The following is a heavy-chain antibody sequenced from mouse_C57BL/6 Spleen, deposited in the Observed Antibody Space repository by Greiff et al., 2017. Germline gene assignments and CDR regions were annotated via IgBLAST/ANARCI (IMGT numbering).Heavy chain of an antibody. CDR2: ISGGGGNT. CDR3: ARQPYGGGYAMDY. D-gene: IGHD1-1*02. J-gene: IGHJ4*01. V-gene: IGHV5-9*01. Sequence: DVQLVESGGGLVKPGGSLKLSCAASGFTFSSYTMSWVRQTPETRLEWVATISGGGGNTYYPDSVKGRFTITRDNAKNTLYLQMSSLRSEDTAWYYCARQPYGGGYAMDYWGQGTSVTVSS. CDR1: GFTFSSYT.